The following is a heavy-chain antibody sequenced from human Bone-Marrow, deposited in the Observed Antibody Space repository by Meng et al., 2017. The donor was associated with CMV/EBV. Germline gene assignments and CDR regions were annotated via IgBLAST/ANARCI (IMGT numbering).Heavy chain of an antibody. CDR2: INSDGSDT. V-gene: IGHV3-74*01. D-gene: IGHD2-21*02. Sequence: GESLKISCAASGFTFSNYWMHWVRQAPGKGLVWVSRINSDGSDTAYAGSVKGRFTISRDNAKNSLYLQMNSLRAEDTAVYYCARAVVVTDRSPLRYFDLWGRGTLVIVSS. CDR3: ARAVVVTDRSPLRYFDL. CDR1: GFTFSNYW. J-gene: IGHJ2*01.